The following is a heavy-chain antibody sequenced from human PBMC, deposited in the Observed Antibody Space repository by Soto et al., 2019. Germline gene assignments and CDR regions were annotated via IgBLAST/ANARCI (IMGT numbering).Heavy chain of an antibody. CDR1: GGSISSYY. V-gene: IGHV4-59*08. Sequence: QVQLQESGPGLVKPSETLSLTCTVSGGSISSYYWSWIRQPPGKGLEWIGYIYYSGITNYNPSLTRRVPVSVDTSKTQFSPQLSSVTAADTAVYYCARRHGTVAIRGVFDYWGQGTLVTVSS. CDR2: IYYSGIT. J-gene: IGHJ4*02. D-gene: IGHD4-17*01. CDR3: ARRHGTVAIRGVFDY.